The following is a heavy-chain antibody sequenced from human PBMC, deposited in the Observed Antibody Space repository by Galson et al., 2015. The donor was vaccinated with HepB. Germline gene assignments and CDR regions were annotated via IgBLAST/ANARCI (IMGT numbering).Heavy chain of an antibody. D-gene: IGHD3-10*01. CDR3: ARVRGVINPLSDY. V-gene: IGHV1-18*01. CDR2: ISAYNGNT. J-gene: IGHJ4*02. CDR1: GNTFTSYG. Sequence: SVKVSCKASGNTFTSYGIRWVRQAPGQGLEWMGWISAYNGNTNYAQKLQGRVTMTTDTSTSTAYMELSSLRSDDTAVYYCARVRGVINPLSDYSSQGTLGTASS.